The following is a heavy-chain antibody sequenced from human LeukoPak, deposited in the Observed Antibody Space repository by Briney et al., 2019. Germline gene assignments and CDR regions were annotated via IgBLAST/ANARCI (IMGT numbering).Heavy chain of an antibody. CDR2: IYYSGST. V-gene: IGHV4-59*01. D-gene: IGHD4-17*01. J-gene: IGHJ5*02. CDR3: AKGNNYGDYEGWFDP. CDR1: GGSISSYY. Sequence: PSETLSLTCTVSGGSISSYYWSWIRQPPGKGLEWIGYIYYSGSTNYSPSLKSRVTISVDASKNQFSLKLSSVTAADTAVYYCAKGNNYGDYEGWFDPWGQGTLVTVSS.